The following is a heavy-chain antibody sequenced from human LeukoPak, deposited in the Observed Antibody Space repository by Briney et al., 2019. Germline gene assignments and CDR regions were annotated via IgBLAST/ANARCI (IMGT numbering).Heavy chain of an antibody. CDR3: ARGSHSSFDY. CDR2: TYYRPKFNN. J-gene: IGHJ4*02. CDR1: GDSLSNNNVA. V-gene: IGHV6-1*01. Sequence: SQTLSLTCAISGDSLSNNNVAWNWIRQSPSRGLEWLGRTYYRPKFNNDYAVSVKSRIAINSDTSKNQFSLQLNSVTPEDTGVYYCARGSHSSFDYWGQGTLVPVSS. D-gene: IGHD3-10*01.